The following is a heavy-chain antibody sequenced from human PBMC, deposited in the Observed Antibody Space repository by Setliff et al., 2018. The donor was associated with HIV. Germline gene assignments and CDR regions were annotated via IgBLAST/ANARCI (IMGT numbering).Heavy chain of an antibody. CDR1: GGTFSSYV. J-gene: IGHJ4*02. D-gene: IGHD3-16*01. V-gene: IGHV1-69*10. CDR3: ARSSYYDVNSPFDY. CDR2: AIPMLGIA. Sequence: SVKVSCKASGGTFSSYVINWVRQAPGRGLEWMGGAIPMLGIANHVHKFQGRVTITADKSTSTAYMELNSLRSEDTAVYYCARSSYYDVNSPFDYWGQGTRVTVSS.